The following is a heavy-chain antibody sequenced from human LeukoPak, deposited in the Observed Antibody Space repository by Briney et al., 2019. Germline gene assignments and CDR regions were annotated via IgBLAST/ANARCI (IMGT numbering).Heavy chain of an antibody. CDR2: IYYSGTT. CDR3: ARHSWRYCSSTSGLNRFDP. CDR1: GGSISSCSYY. Sequence: SETLSLSCTVSGGSISSCSYYWGWIRLPPGRGMEWLGCIYYSGTTYYNPSRKGRFTISVETSKNHFSLKLSSVTAADTAVYYCARHSWRYCSSTSGLNRFDPWGQETLVTVSS. V-gene: IGHV4-39*01. J-gene: IGHJ5*02. D-gene: IGHD2-2*01.